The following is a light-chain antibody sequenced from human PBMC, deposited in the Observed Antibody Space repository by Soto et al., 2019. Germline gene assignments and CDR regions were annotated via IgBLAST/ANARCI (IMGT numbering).Light chain of an antibody. CDR2: GAS. CDR3: QHSYSTPYT. V-gene: IGKV1-39*01. Sequence: DIQMTHSPPSLSASVGARVTITCRATQSISNYLNWYQQKPGKAPKLLIYGASSLESGVPSRFSGCGSGTDFTLTIASLQTEDCGNDDDQHSYSTPYTFGKGTKLDI. J-gene: IGKJ2*01. CDR1: QSISNY.